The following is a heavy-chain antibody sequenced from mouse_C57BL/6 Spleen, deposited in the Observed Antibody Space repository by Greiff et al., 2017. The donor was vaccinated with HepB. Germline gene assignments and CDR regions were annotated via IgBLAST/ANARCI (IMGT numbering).Heavy chain of an antibody. CDR2: IDPETGGT. V-gene: IGHV1-15*01. CDR1: GYTFTDYE. CDR3: TIYSNSLFDY. Sequence: VQLQQSGAELVRPGASVTLSCKASGYTFTDYEMHWVKQTPVLGLEWIGAIDPETGGTAYNQKFKGKAILTADKSSSTAYMELRSLISEDSAVYYCTIYSNSLFDYWGQGTTLTVSS. J-gene: IGHJ2*01. D-gene: IGHD2-5*01.